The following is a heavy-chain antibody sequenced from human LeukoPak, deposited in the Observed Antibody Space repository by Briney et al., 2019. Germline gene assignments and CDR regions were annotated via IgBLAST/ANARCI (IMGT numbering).Heavy chain of an antibody. Sequence: GGSLKLSCAASGFTFTSFWMTWVRQTPGKGLEWVSYITSSGSTIYYADSVKGRFTISRDNAKNSLYLQMKRLRAEDTAVYYCARDEHPYYYDSSGYYVGAFDIWGQGTMVTVSS. CDR3: ARDEHPYYYDSSGYYVGAFDI. J-gene: IGHJ3*02. CDR2: ITSSGSTI. CDR1: GFTFTSFW. V-gene: IGHV3-48*03. D-gene: IGHD3-22*01.